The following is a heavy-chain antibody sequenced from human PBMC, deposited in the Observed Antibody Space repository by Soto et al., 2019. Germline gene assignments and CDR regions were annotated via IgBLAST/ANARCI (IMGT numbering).Heavy chain of an antibody. V-gene: IGHV3-74*01. CDR2: LNSDGSSK. J-gene: IGHJ6*02. CDR1: GFTFISSW. D-gene: IGHD3-16*01. Sequence: EVQLVESGGGLVQPGGPLRLSCAASGFTFISSWMHWVGQPQGRGLVWVSRLNSDGSSKYYGDSMKGRFTISRDNAENTVYLQMNSLRDEDTAVYFCARGLKNYYAMDVWGQGTTVTVSS. CDR3: ARGLKNYYAMDV.